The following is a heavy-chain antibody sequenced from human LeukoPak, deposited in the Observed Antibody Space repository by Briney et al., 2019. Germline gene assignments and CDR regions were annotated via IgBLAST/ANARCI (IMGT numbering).Heavy chain of an antibody. Sequence: PGGSLRLSCVASGFTFSSYEMKWVRQAPGKGLEWVSYISTSGSTIYLADSVKGRFTVSRDNARNSLYLQMNSPRAEDTAVYYCARGVLSGYDRPTDYWGQGVLVTVSS. CDR3: ARGVLSGYDRPTDY. CDR2: ISTSGSTI. CDR1: GFTFSSYE. D-gene: IGHD5-12*01. V-gene: IGHV3-48*03. J-gene: IGHJ4*02.